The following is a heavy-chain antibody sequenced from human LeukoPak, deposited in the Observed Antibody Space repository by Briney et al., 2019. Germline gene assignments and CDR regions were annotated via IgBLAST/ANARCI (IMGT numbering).Heavy chain of an antibody. CDR1: GYTFTSYD. D-gene: IGHD2-2*01. CDR3: RVIVVVPASIRYYGTDV. CDR2: MNPNSGNT. Sequence: ASVKVSCKASGYTFTSYDINWVRQATGQGLEWMGWMNPNSGNTGYAQKFQGRVTMTRNTSISTAYMELSSLRSEDTAVYYCRVIVVVPASIRYYGTDVWGQGTTVTVSS. V-gene: IGHV1-8*01. J-gene: IGHJ6*02.